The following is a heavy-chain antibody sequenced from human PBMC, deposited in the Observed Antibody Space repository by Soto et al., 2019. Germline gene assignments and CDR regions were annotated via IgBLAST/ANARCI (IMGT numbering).Heavy chain of an antibody. V-gene: IGHV3-23*01. CDR2: ISGSGGST. J-gene: IGHJ4*02. D-gene: IGHD3-22*01. Sequence: EVPLLESGGGLVQPGGSLRLSCAASGFTFSSYAMSWVRQAPGKGLEWVSAISGSGGSTYYADSVKGRFTISRDNSKNTLYLQMNSLRAEDTAVYYCAKRKYYYDSSGFVRSVYFDYWGQGTLVTVSS. CDR3: AKRKYYYDSSGFVRSVYFDY. CDR1: GFTFSSYA.